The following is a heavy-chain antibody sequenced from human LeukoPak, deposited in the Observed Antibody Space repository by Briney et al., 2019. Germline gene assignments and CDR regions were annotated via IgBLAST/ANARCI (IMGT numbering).Heavy chain of an antibody. D-gene: IGHD2-21*02. CDR1: GYSFTSYW. J-gene: IGHJ3*02. CDR2: IYPGDSDT. V-gene: IGHV5-51*01. CDR3: ARHLAYCGGDCYSNAFDI. Sequence: SLQISCKGXGYSFTSYWIGWVRQLPGKGLEWMGIIYPGDSDTRYSPSFQGHVTISADKSISTAYLQWSSLKASDTAMYYCARHLAYCGGDCYSNAFDIWGQGTMVTVSS.